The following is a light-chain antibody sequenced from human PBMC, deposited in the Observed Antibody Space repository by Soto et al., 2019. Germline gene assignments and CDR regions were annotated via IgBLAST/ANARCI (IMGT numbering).Light chain of an antibody. V-gene: IGKV3-11*01. CDR2: DAS. CDR1: QSVSSY. CDR3: QQRSNWPPT. Sequence: EIVLTQSPATLSLSPGERATLSCRASQSVSSYLAWYQQKPGQAPRLLIYDASNRATGIPARFSGSGCGTDVTLTISSLEPEDFAVYYCQQRSNWPPTFGQGTKLEIK. J-gene: IGKJ2*01.